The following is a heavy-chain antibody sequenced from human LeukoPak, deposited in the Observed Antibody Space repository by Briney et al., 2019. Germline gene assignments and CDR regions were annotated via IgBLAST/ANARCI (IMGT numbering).Heavy chain of an antibody. CDR3: ARDLRCGGDCYSN. J-gene: IGHJ4*02. CDR2: IILILGIA. D-gene: IGHD2-21*02. Sequence: GASVKFSCKASGGTFSSYAISWVRQAPGQGLEWMGRIILILGIANYAQKFQGRVTITADKSTSTAYMELSSLGSEDTAVYYCARDLRCGGDCYSNWGQGTLVTVSS. CDR1: GGTFSSYA. V-gene: IGHV1-69*04.